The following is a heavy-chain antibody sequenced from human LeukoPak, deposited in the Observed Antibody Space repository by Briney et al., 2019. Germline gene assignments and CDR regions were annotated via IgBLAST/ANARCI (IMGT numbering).Heavy chain of an antibody. CDR3: ARLFSGYCSSTSCYSIDY. J-gene: IGHJ4*02. Sequence: SETLSLTCAVYGGSFSGYYWSWIRQPPGKGLEWIGEINHSGSTNYNPSLKSRVTISVDTSKNQFSLKLSSVTAADTAVYYCARLFSGYCSSTSCYSIDYWGQGTLVTVSS. CDR2: INHSGST. V-gene: IGHV4-34*01. CDR1: GGSFSGYY. D-gene: IGHD2-2*01.